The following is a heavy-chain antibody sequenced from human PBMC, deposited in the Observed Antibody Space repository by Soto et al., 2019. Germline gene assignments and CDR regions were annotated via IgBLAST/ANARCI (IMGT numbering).Heavy chain of an antibody. J-gene: IGHJ6*02. CDR1: GYTFTSYY. CDR3: AESAGGAYGMDV. Sequence: QVQLVQSGAEVKKPGASVKVSCKASGYTFTSYYMHWVRQAPGQGLEWMGIINPGGGSTSYAQKFQGRVTMTRDTSTSTVYMELSSLRSEDTAVYYCAESAGGAYGMDVWGQGTTVTVSS. D-gene: IGHD3-16*01. CDR2: INPGGGST. V-gene: IGHV1-46*01.